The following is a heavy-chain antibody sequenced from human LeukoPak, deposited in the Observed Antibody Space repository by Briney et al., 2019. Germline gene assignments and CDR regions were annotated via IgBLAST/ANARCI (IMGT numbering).Heavy chain of an antibody. D-gene: IGHD1-26*01. J-gene: IGHJ4*02. CDR1: GFTFSSYA. CDR2: KSYDGSNK. Sequence: PGRSLRLSCAASGFTFSSYAMHWVRQAPGKGLEWVAVKSYDGSNKYYADSVKGRFTISRDNSKNTLYLQMNSLRAEDTAVYYCASLYSGSYFAIVTGFDYWGQGTLVTVSS. V-gene: IGHV3-30-3*01. CDR3: ASLYSGSYFAIVTGFDY.